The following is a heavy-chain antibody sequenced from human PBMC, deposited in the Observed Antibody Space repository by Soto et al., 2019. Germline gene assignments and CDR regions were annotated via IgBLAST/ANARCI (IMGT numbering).Heavy chain of an antibody. Sequence: GGSLKLSCSASGFTFSSYSISRVRQAPGKGLEWVSAISGSGGSTYYADSVKGRFTISRDNSKNTLYLQMNSLRAEDTAVYYCAKGGCSSTSCYRYYYGMDVWGQGTTVTVSS. CDR2: ISGSGGST. CDR3: AKGGCSSTSCYRYYYGMDV. D-gene: IGHD2-2*02. J-gene: IGHJ6*02. V-gene: IGHV3-23*01. CDR1: GFTFSSYS.